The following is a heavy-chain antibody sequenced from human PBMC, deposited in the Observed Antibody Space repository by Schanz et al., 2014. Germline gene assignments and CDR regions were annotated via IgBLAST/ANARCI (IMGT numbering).Heavy chain of an antibody. J-gene: IGHJ6*04. CDR1: GFTFSSYW. V-gene: IGHV3-9*01. CDR3: AKGSRSGSKVRDV. Sequence: EVQLVESGGGLVKPGGSLRLSCAASGFTFSSYWMHWVRQVPGKGLEWVSNIPWNGAAIGYAGSVRGRFTISRDSAKNSLYLQMNSLRPEDTALYYCAKGSRSGSKVRDVWGKGTTVNVSS. D-gene: IGHD3-10*01. CDR2: IPWNGAAI.